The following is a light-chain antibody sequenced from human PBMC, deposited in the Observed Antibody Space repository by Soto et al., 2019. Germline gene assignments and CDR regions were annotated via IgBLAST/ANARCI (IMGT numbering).Light chain of an antibody. CDR1: QRVSSSY. CDR2: GAS. CDR3: QEYGSLPWT. J-gene: IGKJ1*01. Sequence: EIVLTQSPGTLYLSPGERATLSCRASQRVSSSYLAWYQQKPGQAPRLLIYGASSRATGIPDRFSGSGSGTDFTLTISRLEPEDVAVYYCQEYGSLPWTCGQGTKVEIK. V-gene: IGKV3-20*01.